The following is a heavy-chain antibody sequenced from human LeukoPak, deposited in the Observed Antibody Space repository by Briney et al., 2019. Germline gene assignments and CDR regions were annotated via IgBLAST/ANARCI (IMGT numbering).Heavy chain of an antibody. J-gene: IGHJ5*02. CDR2: ISYDGSNK. V-gene: IGHV3-30-3*01. CDR3: ARDLAPPVTMVRGVIITSWFDP. D-gene: IGHD3-10*01. CDR1: GFTFSSYA. Sequence: GGSLRLSCAASGFTFSSYAMHWVRKAPGKGLEWVAVISYDGSNKYYADSVKGRFTISRDDSKNTLYLQMNSLRAEDTAVYYCARDLAPPVTMVRGVIITSWFDPWGQGTLVTVSS.